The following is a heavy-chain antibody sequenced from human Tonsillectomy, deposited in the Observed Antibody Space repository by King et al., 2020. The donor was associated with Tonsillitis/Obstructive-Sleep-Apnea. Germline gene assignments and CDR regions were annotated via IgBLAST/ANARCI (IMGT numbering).Heavy chain of an antibody. CDR1: GFTFSSYG. CDR3: AKDLGYCSSTSCSRGDAFDI. D-gene: IGHD2-2*01. CDR2: ISYDGSNK. Sequence: VQLVESGGGVVQPGRSLRLSCAASGFTFSSYGMHWVRQAPGKGLEWVAVISYDGSNKYYADSVKGRFTISRDKSKNTLYLQMNSLRAEDTAVYYCAKDLGYCSSTSCSRGDAFDIWGQGTMVTVSS. J-gene: IGHJ3*02. V-gene: IGHV3-30*18.